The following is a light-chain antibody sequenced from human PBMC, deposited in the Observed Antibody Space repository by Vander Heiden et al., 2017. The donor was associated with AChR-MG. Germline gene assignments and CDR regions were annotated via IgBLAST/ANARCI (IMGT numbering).Light chain of an antibody. CDR1: SSDVGGHNY. CDR2: DVS. Sequence: QSALPQPAPVSGSPGPSLTISCTGTSSDVGGHNYVPWYQQHQGKAPKLMIYDVSRRPSEVSNRFSGSKSGNTASLTISGLQAEDEADYYCSSYTSSSTLVYVFGTGTKVTVL. V-gene: IGLV2-14*01. CDR3: SSYTSSSTLVYV. J-gene: IGLJ1*01.